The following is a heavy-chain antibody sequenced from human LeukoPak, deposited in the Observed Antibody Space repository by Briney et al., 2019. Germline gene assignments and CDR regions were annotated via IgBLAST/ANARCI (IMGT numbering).Heavy chain of an antibody. CDR2: ISAYNGNT. Sequence: ASVKVSCKASGYTFTSYGISWVRQAPGQGLEWMGWISAYNGNTNYAQKLQGRVTMTTDTSTSTAYMELRSLRSDDTAVYYCARGSRTYSGSYWGIGDDAFDIWGQGTMVTLSS. J-gene: IGHJ3*02. D-gene: IGHD1-26*01. V-gene: IGHV1-18*01. CDR1: GYTFTSYG. CDR3: ARGSRTYSGSYWGIGDDAFDI.